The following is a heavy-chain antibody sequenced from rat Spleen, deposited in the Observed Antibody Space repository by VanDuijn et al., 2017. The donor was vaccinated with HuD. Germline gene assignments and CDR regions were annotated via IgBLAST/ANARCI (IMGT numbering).Heavy chain of an antibody. D-gene: IGHD1-11*01. CDR3: SRHAVRRPTDWYFDF. V-gene: IGHV5S13*01. J-gene: IGHJ1*01. Sequence: EVQLVESGGGLVRPGRSLKLSCAASGFTFSNYDMAWIRQAPTKGLEWIASLSTGGGNTSYRDSVKGRFTISRDNAKNTQYLQMDSLRSEDTATYYCSRHAVRRPTDWYFDFWGPGTMVTVSS. CDR1: GFTFSNYD. CDR2: LSTGGGNT.